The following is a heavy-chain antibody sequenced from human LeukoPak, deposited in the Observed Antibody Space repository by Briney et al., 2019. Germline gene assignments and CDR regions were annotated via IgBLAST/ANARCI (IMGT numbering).Heavy chain of an antibody. Sequence: GASVKVSCKTSGYTFTSYYIHWVRQAPGQGLEWMGWINPSSGGTEYAQKFQGRVTMTGDTSISTAYMELSRLRSDDTAVYYCARDQGSSWYVDYWGQGTLVTVSS. CDR2: INPSSGGT. D-gene: IGHD6-13*01. CDR1: GYTFTSYY. CDR3: ARDQGSSWYVDY. J-gene: IGHJ4*02. V-gene: IGHV1-2*02.